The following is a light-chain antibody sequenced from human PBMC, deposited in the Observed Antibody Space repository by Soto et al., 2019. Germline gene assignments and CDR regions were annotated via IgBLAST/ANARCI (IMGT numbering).Light chain of an antibody. CDR2: EVS. CDR3: SSYTSSYIYV. V-gene: IGLV2-14*01. Sequence: QSALAQPASVSGSPGQSITISCTGSSSDVGGYNYVSWYQQYPGKAPSLMIYEVSNRPSGVSDRFSGSKSGNTASLTISGPQAEDESDYYCSSYTSSYIYVFGTGTKVTVL. J-gene: IGLJ1*01. CDR1: SSDVGGYNY.